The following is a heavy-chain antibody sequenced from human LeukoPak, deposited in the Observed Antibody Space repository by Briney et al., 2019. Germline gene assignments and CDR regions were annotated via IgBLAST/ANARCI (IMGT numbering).Heavy chain of an antibody. J-gene: IGHJ4*02. CDR3: TTRPNPRDGPSDF. V-gene: IGHV3-15*01. Sequence: PGGSLRLSCVVSGFTFTNAWMTWVRQAPGKGLEWVGRIKSNTDGGTTDYAAPVKGRFTISRDDSKNTVYLQMDSLTTEDTALYYCTTRPNPRDGPSDFWGQGTVVTVAS. CDR1: GFTFTNAW. CDR2: IKSNTDGGTT.